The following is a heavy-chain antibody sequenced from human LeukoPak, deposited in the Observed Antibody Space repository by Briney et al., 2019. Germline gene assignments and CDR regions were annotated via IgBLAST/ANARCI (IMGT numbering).Heavy chain of an antibody. CDR2: ISGSGGST. CDR3: AKNRAHYYGSGSYFY. CDR1: GFPFSSYA. Sequence: GGSLRLSCAASGFPFSSYAMSCVRQAPGKGLEWVSAISGSGGSTYYADSVKGRFTISRDNSKNTLYLQMNSLRAEDTAVYYCAKNRAHYYGSGSYFYWGQGTLVTVSS. V-gene: IGHV3-23*01. J-gene: IGHJ4*02. D-gene: IGHD3-10*01.